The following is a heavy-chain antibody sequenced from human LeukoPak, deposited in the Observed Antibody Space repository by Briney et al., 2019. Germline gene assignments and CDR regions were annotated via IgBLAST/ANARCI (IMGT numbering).Heavy chain of an antibody. CDR2: IYHSGST. V-gene: IGHV4-4*02. D-gene: IGHD2-21*02. CDR3: ARVQGDSEY. J-gene: IGHJ4*02. CDR1: GGSISSSYW. Sequence: SGTLSPTCAVSGGSISSSYWWTWVRQPPGKGLEWIGEIYHSGSTNYNPSLKSRVTISVDKSNNQFSLKLSSVTAADTAVYYCARVQGDSEYWGQGTLVTVSS.